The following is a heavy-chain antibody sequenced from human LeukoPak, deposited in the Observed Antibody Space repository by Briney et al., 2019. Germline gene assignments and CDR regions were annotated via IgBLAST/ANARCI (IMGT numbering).Heavy chain of an antibody. CDR1: GFTVSSNY. Sequence: GSLRLSCAASGFTVSSNYMSWVRQAPGKGLEWVSVIYSCGSTYYADSVKGRFTISRDNSKNTLFLQMNSLRAEDTALYFCARKAQYNGHYPLDYWGQGTLVTVSS. V-gene: IGHV3-53*01. D-gene: IGHD1-7*01. CDR3: ARKAQYNGHYPLDY. CDR2: IYSCGST. J-gene: IGHJ4*02.